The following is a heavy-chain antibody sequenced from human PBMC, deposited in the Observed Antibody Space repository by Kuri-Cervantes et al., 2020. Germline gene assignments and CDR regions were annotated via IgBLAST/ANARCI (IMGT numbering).Heavy chain of an antibody. J-gene: IGHJ3*02. CDR2: IVVGSGNT. CDR3: AAEIYDSSGYYYVGAFDI. Sequence: SVKVSCKASGFTFTSSAVQWVRQARGQRLEWIGWIVVGSGNTNYAQKFQERVTITRNMSTSTAYMELSSLRSEDTAVYYCAAEIYDSSGYYYVGAFDIWGQGTMVTVS. D-gene: IGHD3-22*01. CDR1: GFTFTSSA. V-gene: IGHV1-58*01.